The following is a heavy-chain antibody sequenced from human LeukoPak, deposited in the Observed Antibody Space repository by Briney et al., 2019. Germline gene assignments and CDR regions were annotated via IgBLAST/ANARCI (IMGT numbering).Heavy chain of an antibody. Sequence: GGSLRLSCAASGFTFSSYGMHWVRQAPGKGLEWLAVISYDGSTQYYTDSVKGRFTISRDNSNNMLSLQMNSLKAEDTAVYCCAKGRMMATIMISFDYWGRGTLVTVSS. J-gene: IGHJ4*02. D-gene: IGHD5-24*01. CDR3: AKGRMMATIMISFDY. CDR1: GFTFSSYG. V-gene: IGHV3-30*18. CDR2: ISYDGSTQ.